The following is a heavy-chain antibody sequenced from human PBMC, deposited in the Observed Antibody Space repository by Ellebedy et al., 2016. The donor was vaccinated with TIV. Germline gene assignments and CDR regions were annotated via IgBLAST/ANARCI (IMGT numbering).Heavy chain of an antibody. Sequence: SETLSLXXAVYGGSFSGYYWSCIRQPPGKGLEWIGEINHSGSTNYNPSLKSRVTISVDTSKNQFSLKLSSVTAADTAVYYCARDSGRTVGVTGYWGQGTLVTVSS. J-gene: IGHJ4*02. CDR3: ARDSGRTVGVTGY. D-gene: IGHD1-1*01. CDR2: INHSGST. CDR1: GGSFSGYY. V-gene: IGHV4-34*01.